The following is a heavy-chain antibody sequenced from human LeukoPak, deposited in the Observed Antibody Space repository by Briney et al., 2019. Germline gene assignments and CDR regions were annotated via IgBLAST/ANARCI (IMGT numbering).Heavy chain of an antibody. Sequence: GGSLRLSCAASGFTVSSNYMSWVRQAPGKGLEWVSVIYSGGSTYYADSVKGRFTISGDNSKNTLYLQMNSLRAEDTAVYYCARVSSGWSGDFDYWGQGTLVTVSS. CDR2: IYSGGST. D-gene: IGHD6-19*01. CDR3: ARVSSGWSGDFDY. V-gene: IGHV3-53*01. CDR1: GFTVSSNY. J-gene: IGHJ4*02.